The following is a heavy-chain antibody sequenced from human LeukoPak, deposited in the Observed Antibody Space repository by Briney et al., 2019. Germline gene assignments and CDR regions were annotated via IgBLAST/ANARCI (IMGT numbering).Heavy chain of an antibody. CDR3: ARVPRVYCSSTSCPRGNWFDP. V-gene: IGHV1-18*01. D-gene: IGHD2-2*01. CDR1: GGTFSSYA. Sequence: GASVKVSCKASGGTFSSYAISWVRQAPGQGLEWMGWISAYNGNTNYAQKLQGRVTMTTDTSTSTAYMELRSLRSDDTAVYYCARVPRVYCSSTSCPRGNWFDPWGQGTLVTVSS. CDR2: ISAYNGNT. J-gene: IGHJ5*02.